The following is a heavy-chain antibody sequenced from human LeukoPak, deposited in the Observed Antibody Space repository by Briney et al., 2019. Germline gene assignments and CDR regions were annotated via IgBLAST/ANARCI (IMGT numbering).Heavy chain of an antibody. D-gene: IGHD5-24*01. J-gene: IGHJ3*02. CDR2: IYPGDSDT. V-gene: IGHV5-51*01. CDR1: GYSFTSYW. Sequence: GESLKISCKGSGYSFTSYWIGWVRQMPGKGLEWMGIIYPGDSDTRYSPSFQGQVTISADKSISTAYLQWSSLKASDTAMYYCAREADLRGGYNYGAFDIWGQGTMVTVSS. CDR3: AREADLRGGYNYGAFDI.